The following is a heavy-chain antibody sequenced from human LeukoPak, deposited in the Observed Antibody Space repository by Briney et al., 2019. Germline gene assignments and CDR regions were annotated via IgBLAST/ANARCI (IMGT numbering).Heavy chain of an antibody. Sequence: GGSLRLSCAASGFTFSPYGMHWVRQAPGKGLEWVALISYDGNDKYYADSVKGRFTISRDNSKNTLFLQMNSLRAEDTAVYFCAKEKRNYYGSGYRFDPWGQGTLVTVSS. CDR2: ISYDGNDK. CDR1: GFTFSPYG. D-gene: IGHD3-10*01. CDR3: AKEKRNYYGSGYRFDP. V-gene: IGHV3-30*18. J-gene: IGHJ5*02.